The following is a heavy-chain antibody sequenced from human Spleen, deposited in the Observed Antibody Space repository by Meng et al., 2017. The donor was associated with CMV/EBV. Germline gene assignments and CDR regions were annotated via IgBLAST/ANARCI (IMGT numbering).Heavy chain of an antibody. CDR3: AREYVTIFVGHLNWFDP. J-gene: IGHJ5*02. CDR2: IYYSGST. CDR1: GGSISSGDYY. V-gene: IGHV4-30-4*08. D-gene: IGHD3-3*01. Sequence: QVQLQESGPGLVKPSQTLSLTCTVSGGSISSGDYYWSWIRQPPGKGLEWIGYIYYSGSTYYNPSLKSRVTISVDTSKNQFSLKLSSVTAADTAVYYCAREYVTIFVGHLNWFDPWGQGTLVTVSS.